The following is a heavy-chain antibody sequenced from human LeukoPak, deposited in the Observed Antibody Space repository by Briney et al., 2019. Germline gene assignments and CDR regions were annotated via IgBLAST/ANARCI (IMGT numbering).Heavy chain of an antibody. CDR3: ARALGGATYSYYYYMDV. J-gene: IGHJ6*03. CDR2: IYYSGST. D-gene: IGHD1-26*01. V-gene: IGHV4-39*07. CDR1: GGSISSSSYY. Sequence: SETLSLTCTVSGGSISSSSYYWGWIRQSPGKGLEWIGSIYYSGSTYYNPSLKSRVTISVDTSKNQFSLKLSSVTGADTAVYYCARALGGATYSYYYYMDVWGKGTTVTVSS.